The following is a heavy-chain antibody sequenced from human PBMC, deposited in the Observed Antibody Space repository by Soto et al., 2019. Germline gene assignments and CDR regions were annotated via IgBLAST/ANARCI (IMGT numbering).Heavy chain of an antibody. CDR3: ARLYDYGDQNEYFQH. D-gene: IGHD4-17*01. J-gene: IGHJ1*01. CDR2: INAGNGNT. V-gene: IGHV1-3*01. CDR1: WYTFTGYA. Sequence: ASMKVSLKASWYTFTGYAMHLVRQAPGQRLEWMGWINAGNGNTKYSQKFQGRVTITRDTSASTAYMELSSLRSEDTAVYYCARLYDYGDQNEYFQHWGQGTLVTVSS.